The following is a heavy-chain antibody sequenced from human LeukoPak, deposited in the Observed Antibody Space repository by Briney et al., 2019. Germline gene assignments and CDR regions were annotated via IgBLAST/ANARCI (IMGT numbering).Heavy chain of an antibody. Sequence: GGSLRLSCAASGFTFSSYAMSWVRQAPGKGLEWVSYISSSGSTIYYADSVKGRFTISGDNAKNSLYLQMNSLRAEDTAVYYCARDSSSWYSLDPWGQGTLVTVSS. CDR1: GFTFSSYA. CDR3: ARDSSSWYSLDP. CDR2: ISSSGSTI. D-gene: IGHD6-13*01. J-gene: IGHJ5*02. V-gene: IGHV3-48*04.